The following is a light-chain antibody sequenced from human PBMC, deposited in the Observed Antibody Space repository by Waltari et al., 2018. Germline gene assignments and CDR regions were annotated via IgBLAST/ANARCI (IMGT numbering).Light chain of an antibody. V-gene: IGLV2-23*02. J-gene: IGLJ3*02. CDR3: SSYAGSVV. CDR1: SSDIGSYNV. CDR2: GVN. Sequence: QSALTQPASVSGSRGQSITISCTGSSSDIGSYNVVSWYQHHPGKAPKLLIYGVNNRPAGVSNHFSGSKSGNTASLTISGLQAEDEADYYCSSYAGSVVFGGGTKRTVL.